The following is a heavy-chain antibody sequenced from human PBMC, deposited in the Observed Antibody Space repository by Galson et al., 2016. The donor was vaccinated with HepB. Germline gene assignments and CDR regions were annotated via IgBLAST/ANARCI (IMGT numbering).Heavy chain of an antibody. Sequence: SLRLSCAASGFSFRSYGMHWVRQAPGKGLEWVAVISYDGSNKFYSDSVKGRVTISRDNSKNTLSLQINSLRAEDTAVYSCARASIVGATSGFDFWGQGTLVTVSS. CDR2: ISYDGSNK. J-gene: IGHJ4*02. CDR1: GFSFRSYG. V-gene: IGHV3-30*03. D-gene: IGHD1-26*01. CDR3: ARASIVGATSGFDF.